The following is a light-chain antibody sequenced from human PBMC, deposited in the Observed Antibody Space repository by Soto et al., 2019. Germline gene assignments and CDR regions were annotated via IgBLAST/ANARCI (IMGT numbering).Light chain of an antibody. CDR3: QQYGSSPWT. CDR1: QSVSSSY. J-gene: IGKJ1*01. CDR2: GAS. Sequence: EIVLTQSPGTLSSSPGERATLSCRASQSVSSSYLAWYQQKPGQAARLLIYGASSRATGIPDRFSGSGSGTDFTLTISRLEPEDFAVYYCQQYGSSPWTFGQGTKVEIK. V-gene: IGKV3-20*01.